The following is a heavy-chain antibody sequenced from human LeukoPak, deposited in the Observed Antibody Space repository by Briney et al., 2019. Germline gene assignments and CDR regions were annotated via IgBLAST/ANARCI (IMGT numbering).Heavy chain of an antibody. CDR2: IIPIFGTA. V-gene: IGHV1-69*05. J-gene: IGHJ5*02. CDR1: GGTFSSYA. CDR3: AVGNFTYYYDSSGYYWFDP. D-gene: IGHD3-22*01. Sequence: ASVKVPCKASGGTFSSYAISWVRQAPGQGLEWMGRIIPIFGTANYAQKFQGRVTITTDESTSTAYMELSSLRSEDTAVYYCAVGNFTYYYDSSGYYWFDPWGQGTLVTVSS.